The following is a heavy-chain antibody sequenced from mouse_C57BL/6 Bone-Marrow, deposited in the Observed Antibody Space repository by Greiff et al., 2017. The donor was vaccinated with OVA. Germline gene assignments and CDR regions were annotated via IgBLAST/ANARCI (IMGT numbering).Heavy chain of an antibody. V-gene: IGHV1-26*01. J-gene: IGHJ2*01. CDR1: GYTFTDYY. D-gene: IGHD1-1*01. Sequence: EVQLQQSGPELVKPGASVKISCKASGYTFTDYYMNWVKQSHGKSLEWIGDINPNNGGTSYNQKFKGKATLTVDKSSSTAYMELRSLTSEDSAVYYCARTSSYYGSSYFDYWGQGTTLTVSA. CDR3: ARTSSYYGSSYFDY. CDR2: INPNNGGT.